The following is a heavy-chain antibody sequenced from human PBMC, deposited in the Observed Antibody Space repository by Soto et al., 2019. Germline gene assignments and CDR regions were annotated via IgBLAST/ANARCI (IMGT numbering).Heavy chain of an antibody. Sequence: QVQLVQSGAEVKKPGSSVKVSCKASGGTFSSYAITWVRQAPGQGLEWMGGIIPIFGTANYAQKFQGRVTSTADESTSTAYMELSSLRSEDTAVYYCARDRGPSSGYYPDWFDPWGQGTLVTVSS. CDR2: IIPIFGTA. CDR1: GGTFSSYA. D-gene: IGHD3-22*01. V-gene: IGHV1-69*12. J-gene: IGHJ5*02. CDR3: ARDRGPSSGYYPDWFDP.